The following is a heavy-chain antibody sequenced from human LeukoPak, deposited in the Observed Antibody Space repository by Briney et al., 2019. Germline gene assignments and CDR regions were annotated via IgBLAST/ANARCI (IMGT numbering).Heavy chain of an antibody. CDR2: IESSGSYI. V-gene: IGHV3-21*01. CDR3: VRERSSGCSDY. CDR1: SFXFNYYY. D-gene: IGHD6-19*01. Sequence: PGGSLRLSCAASSFXFNYYYIKWVRQPPGKGTRWIGSIESSGSYIHYAASVKGRFTISRDNAKNTLYMQMNSLRAEDTAVYYCVRERSSGCSDYWGQGALVTVSS. J-gene: IGHJ4*02.